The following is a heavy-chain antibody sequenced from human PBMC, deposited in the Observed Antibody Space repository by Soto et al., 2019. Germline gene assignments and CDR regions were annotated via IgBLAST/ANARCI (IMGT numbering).Heavy chain of an antibody. CDR2: IGPESGAT. J-gene: IGHJ4*02. CDR3: GRGRSGQIVVFY. V-gene: IGHV1-2*02. Sequence: GASVKVSCKASGYTFTGHYIHWVRQAPEQGPEWMGEIGPESGATRYAQKFQGRVTMMRDMSITTVYMELNNLSPDDTAVYYCGRGRSGQIVVFYWGQGTPVTVSS. CDR1: GYTFTGHY. D-gene: IGHD1-26*01.